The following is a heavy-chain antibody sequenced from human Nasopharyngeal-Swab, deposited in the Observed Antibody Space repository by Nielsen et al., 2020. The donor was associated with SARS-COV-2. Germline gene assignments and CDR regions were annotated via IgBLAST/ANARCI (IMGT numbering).Heavy chain of an antibody. CDR3: ARGDGDSSGWYTNGDYFDY. Sequence: ASVKVSCKASGYTFTSYAMHWVRQAPGQRLEWMGWINAGNGNTKYSQKFQGRATITRDTSASTAYMELSSLRSEDTAVYYCARGDGDSSGWYTNGDYFDYWGQGTLVTVSS. J-gene: IGHJ4*02. CDR1: GYTFTSYA. V-gene: IGHV1-3*01. CDR2: INAGNGNT. D-gene: IGHD6-19*01.